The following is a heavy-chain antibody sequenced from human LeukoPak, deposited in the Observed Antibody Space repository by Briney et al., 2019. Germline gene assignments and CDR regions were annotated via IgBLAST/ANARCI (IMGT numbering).Heavy chain of an antibody. CDR2: VYYSGST. D-gene: IGHD5-24*01. Sequence: SETLSLTCTVSGGSISTYYWSWIRQSPGKGLEWIGSVYYSGSTNYYASLKSRVSTTVDTSTNKFSLELSSVTAADTAVYYCAVNSTRHTFDIWGQGTMVT. CDR3: AVNSTRHTFDI. J-gene: IGHJ3*02. V-gene: IGHV4-59*08. CDR1: GGSISTYY.